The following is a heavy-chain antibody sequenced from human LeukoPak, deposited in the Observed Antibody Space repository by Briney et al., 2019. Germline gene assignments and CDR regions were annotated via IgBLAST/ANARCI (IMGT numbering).Heavy chain of an antibody. CDR1: GFTFSSYA. CDR2: ISGSGGST. CDR3: AKSRDCSGGSCYHPDF. V-gene: IGHV3-23*01. Sequence: HPGGSLRLSCAASGFTFSSYAKSWVRQAPGKGLEWVSAISGSGGSTYYADSVKGRFTISRDNSKNTLYLQMNSLRAEDTAVYYCAKSRDCSGGSCYHPDFWGQGTLVTVSS. J-gene: IGHJ4*02. D-gene: IGHD2-15*01.